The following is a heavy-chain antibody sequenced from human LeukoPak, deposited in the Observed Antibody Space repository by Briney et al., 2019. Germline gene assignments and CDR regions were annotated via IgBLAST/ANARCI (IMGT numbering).Heavy chain of an antibody. CDR3: ARGGNYGDHNSYYYYYGMDV. V-gene: IGHV3-74*01. J-gene: IGHJ6*02. D-gene: IGHD4-17*01. CDR1: GFTFSRYW. Sequence: PGGSLRLSCAASGFTFSRYWMHWVRQAPGKWLVWVSRINSDGSSTSYADSVKGRFTISRDNAKNTLYLQMNSLRAEDTAVYYCARGGNYGDHNSYYYYYGMDVWGQGTTVTVSS. CDR2: INSDGSST.